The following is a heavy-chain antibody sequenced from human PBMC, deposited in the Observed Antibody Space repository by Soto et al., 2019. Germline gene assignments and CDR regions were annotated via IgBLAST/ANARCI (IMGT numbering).Heavy chain of an antibody. CDR3: AKDGYPSATTGSY. V-gene: IGHV3-23*01. J-gene: IGHJ4*02. CDR1: GFTFSSYA. Sequence: GGSLRLACAASGFTFSSYAMSWVRQAPGKGLEWVSAISGSGGSTYYADSVKGRFTISRDNSKNALYLQMNSLRAEDTAVYYCAKDGYPSATTGSYWGQGTLVTVSS. D-gene: IGHD3-10*01. CDR2: ISGSGGST.